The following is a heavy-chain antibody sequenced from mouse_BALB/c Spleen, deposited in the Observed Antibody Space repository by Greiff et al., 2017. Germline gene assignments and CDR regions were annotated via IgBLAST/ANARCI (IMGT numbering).Heavy chain of an antibody. CDR1: GYTFTSYW. Sequence: VQLQQSGAELARPGASVKLSCKASGYTFTSYWMQWVKQRPGQGLEWIGAIYPGDGDTRYTQKFKGKATLTADKSSSTAYMQLSSLASEDSAVYYCARAYEAWFAYLGQGTLVTVSA. CDR2: IYPGDGDT. J-gene: IGHJ3*01. D-gene: IGHD1-1*01. CDR3: ARAYEAWFAY. V-gene: IGHV1-87*01.